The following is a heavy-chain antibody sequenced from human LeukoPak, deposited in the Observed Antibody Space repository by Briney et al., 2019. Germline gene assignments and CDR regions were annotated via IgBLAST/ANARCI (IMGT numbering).Heavy chain of an antibody. CDR2: IRVSGGST. CDR3: ARLGAAADLDSFYGMDV. D-gene: IGHD6-13*01. V-gene: IGHV3-23*01. J-gene: IGHJ6*02. Sequence: PGGSLRLSCAASGFTFSSYAMSWVRQAPGRGLEWVSVIRVSGGSTFFADSAKGRFTISRDNSKNTLFLQMNSLRAEDTAVYYCARLGAAADLDSFYGMDVWGHGTTVTVS. CDR1: GFTFSSYA.